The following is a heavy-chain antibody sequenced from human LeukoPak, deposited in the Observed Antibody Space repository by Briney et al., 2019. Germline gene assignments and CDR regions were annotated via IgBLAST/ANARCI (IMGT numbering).Heavy chain of an antibody. D-gene: IGHD2-2*01. CDR2: ISSTSSTI. J-gene: IGHJ4*02. CDR3: AKDELPAAAAYYFDY. V-gene: IGHV3-48*04. CDR1: GFTFSSYN. Sequence: GGSLRLSCAASGFTFSSYNMHWVRQAPGKGLEWISYISSTSSTIYYADSVKGRLTISRDNAKNLLYLQMNSLRAEDTAVYYCAKDELPAAAAYYFDYWGQGTLVTVSS.